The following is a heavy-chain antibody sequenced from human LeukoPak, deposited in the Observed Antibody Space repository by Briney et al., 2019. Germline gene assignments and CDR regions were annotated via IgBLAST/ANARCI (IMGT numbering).Heavy chain of an antibody. Sequence: SETLSLTCTVSGGSISGYFWSWIRQPPGKGLEWIGYIYYSGGTDYNASLKSRVTISEDRSKNQFSLKLSSVTAADTAVYYCARGNYYDSSGYSDFDYWGQGTLVTVSS. CDR3: ARGNYYDSSGYSDFDY. J-gene: IGHJ4*02. CDR1: GGSISGYF. V-gene: IGHV4-59*08. CDR2: IYYSGGT. D-gene: IGHD3-22*01.